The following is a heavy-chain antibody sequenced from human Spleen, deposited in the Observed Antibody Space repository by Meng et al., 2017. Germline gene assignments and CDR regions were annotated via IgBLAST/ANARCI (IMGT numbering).Heavy chain of an antibody. V-gene: IGHV4-34*01. J-gene: IGHJ5*02. CDR1: GGSFSDYY. Sequence: QVQLQQWGAGLLKPSETLSLTCVVSGGSFSDYYWSWIRQPPGKGLEWIGEINHSGSTNYNPSLESRATISVDTSQNNLSLKLSSVTAADSAVYYCARDPKHGSWQRELNWFDPWGQGTLVTVSS. CDR2: INHSGST. CDR3: ARDPKHGSWQRELNWFDP. D-gene: IGHD1-7*01.